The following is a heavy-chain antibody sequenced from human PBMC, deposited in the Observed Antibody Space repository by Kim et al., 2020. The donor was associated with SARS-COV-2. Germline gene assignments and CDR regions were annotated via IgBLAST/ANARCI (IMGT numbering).Heavy chain of an antibody. V-gene: IGHV3-30-3*01. CDR1: GFTFSSYA. CDR3: VWQWLARFDY. CDR2: ISYDGSNK. Sequence: GGSLRLSCAASGFTFSSYAMHWVRQAPGKGLEWVAVISYDGSNKYYADSVKGRFTISRDNSKNTLYLQMNSLRAEDTAVYYCVWQWLARFDYWGQGTLVTVSS. D-gene: IGHD6-19*01. J-gene: IGHJ4*02.